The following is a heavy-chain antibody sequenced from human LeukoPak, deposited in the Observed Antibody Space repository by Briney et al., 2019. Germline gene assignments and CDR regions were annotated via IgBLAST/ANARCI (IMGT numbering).Heavy chain of an antibody. V-gene: IGHV5-51*01. D-gene: IGHD3-9*01. CDR1: GYSFTSYW. CDR2: IYPGDSDT. J-gene: IGHJ3*02. CDR3: ASKYYDILTGTLTDAFDI. Sequence: GESLKISCKGSGYSFTSYWIGWVRQMPGKGLEWMGIIYPGDSDTRYSPSFQGQVTISADKSISTSYLQWSSLKASDTAMYYCASKYYDILTGTLTDAFDIWGQGTMVTVSS.